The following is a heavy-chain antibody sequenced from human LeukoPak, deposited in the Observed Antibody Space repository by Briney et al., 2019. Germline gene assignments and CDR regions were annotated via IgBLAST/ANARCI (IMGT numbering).Heavy chain of an antibody. Sequence: ASVKVSSKASGHTLTNYHIHWVRQAPGQGVEWMGAVYATGGVAINTQTFPVRVTMTRDTFTGTVYMELSSLRFEDTAIYYCAKEAPRSYYVDYWGLGTQVTVSS. J-gene: IGHJ4*02. CDR1: GHTLTNYH. CDR2: VYATGGVA. V-gene: IGHV1-46*01. CDR3: AKEAPRSYYVDY.